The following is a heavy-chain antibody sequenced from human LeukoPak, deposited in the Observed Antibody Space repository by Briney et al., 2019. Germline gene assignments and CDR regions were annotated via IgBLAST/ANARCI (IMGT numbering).Heavy chain of an antibody. D-gene: IGHD6-13*01. CDR1: GGSFSGYY. V-gene: IGHV4-34*01. J-gene: IGHJ4*02. CDR2: INHSGST. CDR3: ARGYSSSWPLFDY. Sequence: SETLSLTCAVYGGSFSGYYWSWIRQPPGKGLEWIGEINHSGSTNYSPSLKSRVTISVDTSKNQFSLKLSSVTAADTPVYYCARGYSSSWPLFDYWGQGTLVTVSS.